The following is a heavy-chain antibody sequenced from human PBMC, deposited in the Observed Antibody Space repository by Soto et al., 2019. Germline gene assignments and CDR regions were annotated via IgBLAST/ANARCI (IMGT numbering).Heavy chain of an antibody. V-gene: IGHV4-39*01. CDR3: ATSNWFDP. CDR1: GGSISSRVYY. CDR2: IYYSWRT. Sequence: QLQLQESGPGLVKPSETLSLTCTVSGGSISSRVYYWGWIRQPPGKGLEWIGTIYYSWRTYYNPSLKSRVTISVDPSKNQFSLKLSSVTAADTAVYYCATSNWFDPWGQGTLVTVSS. J-gene: IGHJ5*02.